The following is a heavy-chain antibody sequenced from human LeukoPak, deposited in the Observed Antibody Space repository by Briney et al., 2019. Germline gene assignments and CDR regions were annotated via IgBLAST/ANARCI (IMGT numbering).Heavy chain of an antibody. CDR3: ARDSGGNWFDP. CDR1: GGTFSSYA. J-gene: IGHJ5*02. D-gene: IGHD6-25*01. Sequence: ASVKVSCKASGGTFSSYAISWVRQAPGQGLEWMGRIIPILGIANYAQKFQGRVTITADKSTSTAYMELSSLRSDDTAVYYCARDSGGNWFDPWGQGTLVTVSS. V-gene: IGHV1-69*04. CDR2: IIPILGIA.